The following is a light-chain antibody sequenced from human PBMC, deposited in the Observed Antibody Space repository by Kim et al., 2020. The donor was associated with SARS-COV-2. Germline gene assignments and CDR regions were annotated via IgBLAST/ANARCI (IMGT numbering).Light chain of an antibody. CDR2: YDS. CDR1: NIGSKS. J-gene: IGLJ3*02. CDR3: QVWDTTGDHLV. Sequence: SYELTQPPSVSVAPGKTARITCGGKNIGSKSVHWYQHKPGQAPLLVIYYDSDRPSGIPERFSGSNSGNTATLTISRVEAGDEADYYCQVWDTTGDHLVFGGGTQLTVL. V-gene: IGLV3-21*04.